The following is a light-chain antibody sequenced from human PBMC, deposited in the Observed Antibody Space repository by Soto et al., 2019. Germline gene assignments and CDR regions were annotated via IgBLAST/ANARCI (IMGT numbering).Light chain of an antibody. CDR3: QSHDSSLSGSYV. CDR2: GNS. CDR1: SSNIGAGYD. V-gene: IGLV1-40*01. Sequence: QAVLTQPPSVSGAPGQRVTISCTGSSSNIGAGYDVHWYQQLPGTAPKLLIYGNSNRPSGVPDRFSGSKSGTSASLAITGLQSEDEADYYCQSHDSSLSGSYVFGTGTKLTVL. J-gene: IGLJ1*01.